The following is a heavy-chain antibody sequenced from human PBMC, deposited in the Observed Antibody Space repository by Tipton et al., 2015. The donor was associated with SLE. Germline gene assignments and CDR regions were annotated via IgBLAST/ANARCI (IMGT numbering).Heavy chain of an antibody. V-gene: IGHV3-74*01. Sequence: SLRLSCTASGFTSSSYWMHWVRQAPGKGLVWVSRIYTDGSRTHYADSVRGRFTISRDNAKNTLYLQMNSLRAEDTAAYYCARGESSGYYVDYWGHGTLVTVSS. J-gene: IGHJ4*01. D-gene: IGHD3-22*01. CDR1: GFTSSSYW. CDR3: ARGESSGYYVDY. CDR2: IYTDGSRT.